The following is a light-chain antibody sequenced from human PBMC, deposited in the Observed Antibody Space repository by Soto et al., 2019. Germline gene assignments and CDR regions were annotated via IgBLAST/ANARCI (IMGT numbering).Light chain of an antibody. V-gene: IGLV2-14*01. CDR2: EVN. CDR1: NRDVGGYNY. CDR3: SSYTSSATYV. Sequence: QSALTQPASVSGSPGQSITISCTGTNRDVGGYNYVSWFQQHAGKVPKVMIYEVNNRPSGVSNRFSGSKSGNTASLTISGLQTEDEADYYCSSYTSSATYVFGTGTKLTVL. J-gene: IGLJ1*01.